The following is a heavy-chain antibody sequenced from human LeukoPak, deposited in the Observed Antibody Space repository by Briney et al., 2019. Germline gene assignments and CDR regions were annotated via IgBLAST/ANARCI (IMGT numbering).Heavy chain of an antibody. J-gene: IGHJ4*02. V-gene: IGHV3-20*04. CDR3: ARDQSAGTPFDY. CDR2: INWNGGST. Sequence: PGGSLRLSCAASGFTFDDYGMSWVRQAPGKGLEWVSGINWNGGSTGYADSVKGRFTISRDNAKNSLYPQMNSLKAEDTALYYCARDQSAGTPFDYWGQGTLVTVSS. CDR1: GFTFDDYG. D-gene: IGHD6-19*01.